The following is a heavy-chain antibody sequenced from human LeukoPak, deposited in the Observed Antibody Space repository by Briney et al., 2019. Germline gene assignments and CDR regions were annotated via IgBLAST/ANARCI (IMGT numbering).Heavy chain of an antibody. D-gene: IGHD2-21*02. V-gene: IGHV1-18*01. CDR1: GFTFISYG. J-gene: IGHJ3*02. CDR3: ARGAYYSGDYSSSDAFDI. CDR2: ISAYNGNT. Sequence: ASVKVSCKASGFTFISYGFSWVRQAPGQGLEWMGWISAYNGNTNSAQRFQGRVTMTTDTSTSTAYMELRGLRSDDTAVYYCARGAYYSGDYSSSDAFDIWGRGTMVSVSS.